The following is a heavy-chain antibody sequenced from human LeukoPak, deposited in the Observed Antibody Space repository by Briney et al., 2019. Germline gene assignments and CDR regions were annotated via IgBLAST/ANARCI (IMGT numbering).Heavy chain of an antibody. D-gene: IGHD2-2*01. J-gene: IGHJ4*02. CDR1: GYSFTTYW. Sequence: GESLKISCRGSGYSFTTYWIGWVRQMPGKGLEWMGIIYPGDSDTRYTPSFQGQVTMSADKSINTAYLQWSSLRASHTAMYYCARRQGCSSSSCPPDYWGQGTLATVSP. V-gene: IGHV5-51*01. CDR3: ARRQGCSSSSCPPDY. CDR2: IYPGDSDT.